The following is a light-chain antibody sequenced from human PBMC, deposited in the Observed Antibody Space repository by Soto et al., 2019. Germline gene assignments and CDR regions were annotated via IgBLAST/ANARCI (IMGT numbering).Light chain of an antibody. V-gene: IGKV3-20*01. CDR3: QQYGSSGT. J-gene: IGKJ1*01. CDR2: GAS. Sequence: EIVLTQSPATLSSSPGERATLSCRASQTVNNGYLAWYQQNLGQAPRLLIYGASTRATGIPDRFSGSGSGTDFTLTISRLEPEDFAVYYCQQYGSSGTFGQGTKVDIK. CDR1: QTVNNGY.